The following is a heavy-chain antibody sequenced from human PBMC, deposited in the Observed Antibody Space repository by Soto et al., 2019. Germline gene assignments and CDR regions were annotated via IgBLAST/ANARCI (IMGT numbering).Heavy chain of an antibody. Sequence: ASVKGAWKAAGYSFITYGISWVRQAPGQGLEWMGWISTYNGNTNYAQKLQGRITMTTDTSTTTGYMELRSLRSDDTAVYYCARDRPTSSIRARDYYYGMDVWGQGTTVTVSS. CDR1: GYSFITYG. CDR3: ARDRPTSSIRARDYYYGMDV. J-gene: IGHJ6*02. CDR2: ISTYNGNT. V-gene: IGHV1-18*01. D-gene: IGHD6-6*01.